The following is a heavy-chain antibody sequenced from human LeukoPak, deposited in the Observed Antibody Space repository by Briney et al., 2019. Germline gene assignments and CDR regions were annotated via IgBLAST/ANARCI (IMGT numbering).Heavy chain of an antibody. J-gene: IGHJ6*02. CDR2: IWYDGSNK. V-gene: IGHV3-33*08. D-gene: IGHD3-3*01. CDR3: ARDQLRFLEWSSALYGMDV. CDR1: GISVSNDY. Sequence: GGSLRLSCAASGISVSNDYMSWVRQAPGKGLEWVAVIWYDGSNKYYADSVKGRFTISRDNSKNTLYLQMNSLRAEDTAVYYCARDQLRFLEWSSALYGMDVWGQGTTVTVSS.